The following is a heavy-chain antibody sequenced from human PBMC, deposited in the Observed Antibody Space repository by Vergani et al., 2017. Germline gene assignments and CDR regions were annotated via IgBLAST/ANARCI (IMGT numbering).Heavy chain of an antibody. CDR2: IRYDGSNK. CDR3: ANIVTGLYY. D-gene: IGHD3-9*01. J-gene: IGHJ4*02. Sequence: QVQLVESGGGVVQPGGSLRLSCAASGFTFSSYGMHWVRQAPGKGLEWVAFIRYDGSNKYYADSVKGRFTISRDNSKNTLYLQMNSLRAEDTAVYYCANIVTGLYYWGQGTLVTVSS. CDR1: GFTFSSYG. V-gene: IGHV3-30*02.